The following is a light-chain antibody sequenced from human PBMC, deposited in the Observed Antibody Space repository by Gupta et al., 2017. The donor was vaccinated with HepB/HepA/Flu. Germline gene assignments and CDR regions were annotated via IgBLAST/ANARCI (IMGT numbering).Light chain of an antibody. V-gene: IGKV4-1*01. Sequence: DIVMTQSPDSLAVSLGERATINCKSSPSVLFSSNNKNYLAWYQQKPGQPPKLLVYWASTRQSGLPDRFSGSGSGTDFTLTISSLQAEDVAVYYCQQYYNTPSTFGHGTKVEIK. CDR3: QQYYNTPST. CDR1: PSVLFSSNNKNY. CDR2: WAS. J-gene: IGKJ1*01.